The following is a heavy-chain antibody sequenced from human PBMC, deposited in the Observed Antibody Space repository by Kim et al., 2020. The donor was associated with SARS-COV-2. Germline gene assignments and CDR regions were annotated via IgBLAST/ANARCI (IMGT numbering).Heavy chain of an antibody. Sequence: SETLSLTCTVSGGSISSYYWSWIRQPPGKGLEWIGYIYYSGSTNYNPSLKSRVTISVDTSKNQFSLKLSSVTAADTAVYYCARLEWYYYDSSGRTNWFDPWGQGTLVTVSS. CDR3: ARLEWYYYDSSGRTNWFDP. CDR1: GGSISSYY. V-gene: IGHV4-59*08. D-gene: IGHD3-22*01. CDR2: IYYSGST. J-gene: IGHJ5*02.